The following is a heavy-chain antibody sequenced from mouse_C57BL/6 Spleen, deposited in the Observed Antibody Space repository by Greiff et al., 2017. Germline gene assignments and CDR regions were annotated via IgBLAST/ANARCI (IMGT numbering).Heavy chain of an antibody. D-gene: IGHD3-2*02. CDR1: GFTFSSYT. V-gene: IGHV5-9*01. CDR2: ISGGGGNT. J-gene: IGHJ2*01. Sequence: EVKLEESGGGLVKPGGSLKLSCAASGFTFSSYTMSWVRQTPEKRLEWVATISGGGGNTYYPDSVKGRFPISRDNAKNTLYLQMSSLRSEDTALYYCARPTDTAQAGYYFDYWGQGTTLTVSS. CDR3: ARPTDTAQAGYYFDY.